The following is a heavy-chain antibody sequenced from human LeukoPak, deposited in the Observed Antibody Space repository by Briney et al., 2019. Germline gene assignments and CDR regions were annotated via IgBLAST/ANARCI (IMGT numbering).Heavy chain of an antibody. CDR2: IDTTGDT. D-gene: IGHD3-22*01. CDR1: GFTFSTYD. V-gene: IGHV3-13*01. J-gene: IGHJ4*02. Sequence: PGGSLRLSCAASGFTFSTYDMHWVRQATGKGLEWVSAIDTTGDTYYPGSVKGRFTISRENAKNSLYLQMNSLRAEDTAVYYCARGGPYYDSSGNFDYWGQETLVTVSS. CDR3: ARGGPYYDSSGNFDY.